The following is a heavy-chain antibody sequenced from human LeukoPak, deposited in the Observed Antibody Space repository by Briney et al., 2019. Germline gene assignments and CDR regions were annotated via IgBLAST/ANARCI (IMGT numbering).Heavy chain of an antibody. CDR1: GYTFTSYG. CDR2: IDASNGNT. CDR3: AREVAGIQLFDY. V-gene: IGHV1-18*01. J-gene: IGHJ4*02. D-gene: IGHD5-18*01. Sequence: GASVKVSCKASGYTFTSYGISWVRRAPGQGLEWMGWIDASNGNTNYAQKVQGRVTITTDTSTTTAYMEVRSLTFGDTAVYYCAREVAGIQLFDYWGQGTLVTVSS.